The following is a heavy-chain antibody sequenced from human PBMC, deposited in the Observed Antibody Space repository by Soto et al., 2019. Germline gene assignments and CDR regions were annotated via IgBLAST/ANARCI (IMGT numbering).Heavy chain of an antibody. Sequence: QVQLVQSGAEVKKPGSSVKVSCKASGGTFSSYTISWVRQAPGQGLEWMGRIIPILGIANYAQKFQGRVTITADKSTSTAYMELSSLRSEDTAVYYCAREGSLGGYYYYMDVWGKGTTVTVSS. J-gene: IGHJ6*03. CDR2: IIPILGIA. CDR1: GGTFSSYT. CDR3: AREGSLGGYYYYMDV. V-gene: IGHV1-69*08. D-gene: IGHD3-16*01.